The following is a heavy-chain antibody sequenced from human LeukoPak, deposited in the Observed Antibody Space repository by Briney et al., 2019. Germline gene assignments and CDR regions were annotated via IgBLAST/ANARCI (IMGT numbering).Heavy chain of an antibody. CDR1: GFTFSSYG. CDR2: ISYDGSNQ. J-gene: IGHJ4*02. Sequence: GGSLRLSCAASGFTFSSYGMHWVRQAPGKGLEWVAVISYDGSNQYYADSVKARFTISRDNSKNTLYLQMNSLRVEDTAVYYCARRGDYFPFDYWGQGTLVTVSS. D-gene: IGHD3-16*01. V-gene: IGHV3-30*03. CDR3: ARRGDYFPFDY.